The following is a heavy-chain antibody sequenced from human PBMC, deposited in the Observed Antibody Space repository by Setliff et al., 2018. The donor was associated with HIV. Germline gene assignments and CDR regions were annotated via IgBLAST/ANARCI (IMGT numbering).Heavy chain of an antibody. V-gene: IGHV1-46*01. J-gene: IGHJ4*02. D-gene: IGHD5-18*01. CDR1: GYTFIDYY. Sequence: ASVKVSCKTSGYTFIDYYVHWMRQAPGLGPEWLGVINPSEGNTNRAPRFQDRVIVTRDTSTSTVYLELRRLTSEDTAIYYCARDLIQPLSDYYFDVWGQGTPVTVSS. CDR3: ARDLIQPLSDYYFDV. CDR2: INPSEGNT.